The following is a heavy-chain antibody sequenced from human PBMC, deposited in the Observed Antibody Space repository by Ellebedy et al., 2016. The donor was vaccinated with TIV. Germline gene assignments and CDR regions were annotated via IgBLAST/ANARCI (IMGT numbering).Heavy chain of an antibody. CDR1: GFTFSSHG. Sequence: PGGSLRLSCAASGFTFSSHGMHWVRQAPGKGLEWVAGIWYDGSNKYYADSVKGRFTISRDNSKYTLYLQMNSLRADDTAVYYCARSGSGSRYGMDVWGQGTTVTVSS. CDR3: ARSGSGSRYGMDV. V-gene: IGHV3-33*01. CDR2: IWYDGSNK. D-gene: IGHD3-10*01. J-gene: IGHJ6*02.